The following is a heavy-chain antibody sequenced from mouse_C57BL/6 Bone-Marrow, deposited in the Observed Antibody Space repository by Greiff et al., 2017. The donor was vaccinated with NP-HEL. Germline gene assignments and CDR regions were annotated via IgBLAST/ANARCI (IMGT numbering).Heavy chain of an antibody. CDR2: IDPDTGGT. CDR1: GYTFTDYE. Sequence: VQLQQSGAELVRPGASVTLSCKASGYTFTDYEMHWVKQTPVHGLEWIGAIDPDTGGTAYNQKFKGKAILTADKSSSTAYMALRSLTSEDSAVYYCTREYDVYYHYYAMDYWGQGTSVTVSS. J-gene: IGHJ4*01. CDR3: TREYDVYYHYYAMDY. D-gene: IGHD2-3*01. V-gene: IGHV1-15*01.